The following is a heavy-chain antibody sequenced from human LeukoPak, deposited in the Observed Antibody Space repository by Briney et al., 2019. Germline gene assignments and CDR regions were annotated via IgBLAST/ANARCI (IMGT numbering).Heavy chain of an antibody. J-gene: IGHJ4*02. CDR2: ISGSGDNT. D-gene: IGHD6-19*01. CDR3: ARDRIAVAGSFLDY. V-gene: IGHV3-23*01. Sequence: PGGSLRLSCAASGFTFSSYAMSWVRQAPGKGLEWVSGISGSGDNTYYADSVKGRFTISRDNSKNTLYLQMNSLRAEDTAVYYCARDRIAVAGSFLDYWGQGTLVTVSS. CDR1: GFTFSSYA.